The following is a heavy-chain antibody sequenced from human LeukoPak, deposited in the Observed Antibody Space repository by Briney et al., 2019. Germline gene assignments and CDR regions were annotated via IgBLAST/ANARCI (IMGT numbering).Heavy chain of an antibody. J-gene: IGHJ3*02. D-gene: IGHD3-22*01. Sequence: GGSLRLSCAVSGFTFSRHWMHWVRQTPGKGLVWVSRINSDGSSRSYGDSVRGRFTISRDNSKNTLYLQMNSLRAEDTAVYYCAKGLLFTIIVVVNADASDIWGQGTMVTVSS. CDR3: AKGLLFTIIVVVNADASDI. CDR1: GFTFSRHW. V-gene: IGHV3-74*01. CDR2: INSDGSSR.